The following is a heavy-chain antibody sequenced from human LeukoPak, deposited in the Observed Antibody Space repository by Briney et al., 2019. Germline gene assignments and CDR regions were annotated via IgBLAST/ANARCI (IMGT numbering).Heavy chain of an antibody. CDR1: GDSIRGYY. D-gene: IGHD4-4*01. V-gene: IGHV4-4*07. J-gene: IGHJ2*01. CDR3: ARGVTSVQSFWYFDL. Sequence: SETLSLTCSVSGDSIRGYYWIWIRQPAGKGLEWIGRIYTSGSTDYKPSLKSRVTMSVDASKKWFSLKMTSVTAADTAVYYCARGVTSVQSFWYFDLWGRGTLVTVSS. CDR2: IYTSGST.